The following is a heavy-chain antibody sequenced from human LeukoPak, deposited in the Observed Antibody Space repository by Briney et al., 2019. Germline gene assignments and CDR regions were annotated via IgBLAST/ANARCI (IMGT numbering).Heavy chain of an antibody. CDR1: GFTFSSYE. CDR3: ATNPKSRAGFFDF. D-gene: IGHD5-24*01. J-gene: IGHJ4*02. CDR2: ITGSGTSI. Sequence: GGSLRLSCAASGFTFSSYEMNWVRQAPGKGLEWVSYITGSGTSIYYADSVKGRFNISRDNAKNSLYLQMNSLRAEDTAVYYCATNPKSRAGFFDFWGRGTLVTVSS. V-gene: IGHV3-48*03.